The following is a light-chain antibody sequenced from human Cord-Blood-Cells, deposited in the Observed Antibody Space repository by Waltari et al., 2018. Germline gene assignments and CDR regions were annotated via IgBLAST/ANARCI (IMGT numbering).Light chain of an antibody. V-gene: IGKV3-20*01. CDR2: GAS. J-gene: IGKJ3*01. CDR1: QSVSSSY. Sequence: EIVLTQSPGNLYLSQGARATLPCRASQSVSSSYLAWYQQQPGQAPRLLIYGASSRATGIPDRFSGSGSGTDFTLTISRLEPEDFAVYYCQQYGSSIFTFGPGTKVDIK. CDR3: QQYGSSIFT.